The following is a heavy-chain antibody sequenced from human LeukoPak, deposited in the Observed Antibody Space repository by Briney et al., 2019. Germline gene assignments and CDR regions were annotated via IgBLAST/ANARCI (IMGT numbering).Heavy chain of an antibody. J-gene: IGHJ5*02. V-gene: IGHV4-59*12. Sequence: SETLSLTCTVSGGSISSYYWSWIRQPPGKGLEWIGYIYYIGSTNYNPSTNYNPSLKSRVTTSVDTSKNQFSLKLSSVTAADTAVYYCARPMPPGRGSSDRNWFDPWGQGTLVTVSS. D-gene: IGHD6-6*01. CDR2: IYYIGST. CDR1: GGSISSYY. CDR3: ARPMPPGRGSSDRNWFDP.